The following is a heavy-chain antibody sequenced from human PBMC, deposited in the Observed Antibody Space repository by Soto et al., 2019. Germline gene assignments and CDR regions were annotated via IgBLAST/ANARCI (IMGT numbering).Heavy chain of an antibody. J-gene: IGHJ6*02. D-gene: IGHD3-22*01. CDR1: GGSISSGGYY. V-gene: IGHV4-31*03. CDR2: IYYSGST. Sequence: QVQLQESGPGLVKPSQTLSLTCTVSGGSISSGGYYWSWIRQHPGKGLEWIGYIYYSGSTYYNPSLKSRVTISVDTSKNQFSLKLSSVTAADTAVYYCARDDRRVYYYYGMDVWGQGTTVTVSS. CDR3: ARDDRRVYYYYGMDV.